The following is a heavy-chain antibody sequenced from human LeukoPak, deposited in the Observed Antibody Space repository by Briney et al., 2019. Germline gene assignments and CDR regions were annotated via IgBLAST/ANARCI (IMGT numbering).Heavy chain of an antibody. J-gene: IGHJ4*02. D-gene: IGHD3-3*01. V-gene: IGHV4-31*03. CDR2: IYYSGST. CDR3: ARHLAPDFWAYDY. CDR1: GGSISSGGYY. Sequence: PSQTLSLTCTVSGGSISSGGYYWSWIRQHPGKGLEWIGYIYYSGSTYYNPSLKSRVTISVDTSKNQFSLKLSSVTAADTAVYYCARHLAPDFWAYDYWGQGTLVTVSS.